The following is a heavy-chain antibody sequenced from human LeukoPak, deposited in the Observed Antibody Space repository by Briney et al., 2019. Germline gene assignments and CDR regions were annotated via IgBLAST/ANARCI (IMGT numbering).Heavy chain of an antibody. D-gene: IGHD6-19*01. V-gene: IGHV3-7*03. CDR2: IRQDGREK. CDR1: PGITFSDYW. Sequence: GGSPRLSCAASPGITFSDYWMNWVRQAPGQGLEWVAIIRQDGREKLYLDSVKGRFTISRDNAKSSVYLQINSLRAEDTAVYYCVGGIGWQPDYWGQGTLVTVSS. J-gene: IGHJ4*02. CDR3: VGGIGWQPDY.